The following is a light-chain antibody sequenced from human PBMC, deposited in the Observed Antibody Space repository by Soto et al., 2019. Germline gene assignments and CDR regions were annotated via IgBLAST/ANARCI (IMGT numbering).Light chain of an antibody. CDR2: DAS. CDR1: QSVSSS. J-gene: IGKJ1*01. Sequence: EIVLTQSPATLSLSPGERATLSCRASQSVSSSLAWYQQKPGQAPRLLMYDASNRATGIPARLSCSVSGTDFTITISSLEPEDFALYYCHQRSNWPTTFGQGTKVE. CDR3: HQRSNWPTT. V-gene: IGKV3-11*01.